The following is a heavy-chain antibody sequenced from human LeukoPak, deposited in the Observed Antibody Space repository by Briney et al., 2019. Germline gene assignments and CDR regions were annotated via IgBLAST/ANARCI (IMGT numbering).Heavy chain of an antibody. D-gene: IGHD3-3*01. Sequence: ASVKVSYKASGYTFTGYYMHWVRQAPGQGLEWMGRINPNSGGTNYAQKLQGRVTMTRDTSISTAYMELSRLRSDDTAVYYCARDLSSTYDFWSGYYTGEVDYWGQGTLVTVSS. V-gene: IGHV1-2*06. J-gene: IGHJ4*02. CDR3: ARDLSSTYDFWSGYYTGEVDY. CDR1: GYTFTGYY. CDR2: INPNSGGT.